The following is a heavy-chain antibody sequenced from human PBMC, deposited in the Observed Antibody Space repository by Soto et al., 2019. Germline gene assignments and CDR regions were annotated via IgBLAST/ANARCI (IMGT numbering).Heavy chain of an antibody. Sequence: GGSLRLSCAASGFTFSSYGMHWVRQAPGKGLEWVAVIWYDGSNKYYADSVKGRFTISRDNSKNTLYLQMNRLRAEDTAVYYCARDGSYSSSWYYYYGMDVWGQGTTVTVSS. V-gene: IGHV3-33*01. D-gene: IGHD6-13*01. CDR3: ARDGSYSSSWYYYYGMDV. CDR1: GFTFSSYG. CDR2: IWYDGSNK. J-gene: IGHJ6*02.